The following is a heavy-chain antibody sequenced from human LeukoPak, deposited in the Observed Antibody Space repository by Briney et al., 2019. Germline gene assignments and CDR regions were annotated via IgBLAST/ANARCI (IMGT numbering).Heavy chain of an antibody. CDR3: ARDTSGTGDFYPFDY. CDR2: IYYSGST. Sequence: SETLSLTCTVSGGSISSSSYYWGWIRQPPGKGLEWIGSIYYSGSTYYHPSLKRRATISVDTSKNQFSLKLSSVTAADTAVYYCARDTSGTGDFYPFDYWGQGTLVTVSS. D-gene: IGHD2-21*02. CDR1: GGSISSSSYY. V-gene: IGHV4-39*02. J-gene: IGHJ4*02.